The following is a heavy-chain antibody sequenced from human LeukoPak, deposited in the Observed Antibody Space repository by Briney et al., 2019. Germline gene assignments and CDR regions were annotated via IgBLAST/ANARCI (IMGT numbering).Heavy chain of an antibody. D-gene: IGHD3-16*01. CDR3: ARVVGGAYYYYYYMDV. J-gene: IGHJ6*03. Sequence: GASVKVSCKASGYTFTSYGISWVRKAPGQGLEWMVWISAYNGNINYAQKLQGRVTMTTDTSTSTAYMELRSLRSDATALYYCARVVGGAYYYYYYMDVWGIGTTVTVSS. CDR2: ISAYNGNI. CDR1: GYTFTSYG. V-gene: IGHV1-18*01.